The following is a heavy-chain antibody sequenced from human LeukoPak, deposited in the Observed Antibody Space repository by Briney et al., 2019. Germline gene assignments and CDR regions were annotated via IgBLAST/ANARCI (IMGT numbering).Heavy chain of an antibody. CDR3: ARHVSHPYLYDFWSGYPVKAYYFDY. CDR2: IYYSGST. Sequence: SETLSLTCTVSGGSISSSSYYWGWVRQPRGRGLEWLGSIYYSGSTYYKPSRKSGVTISVDTSKNQFSLKLSSVTAADTAVYYCARHVSHPYLYDFWSGYPVKAYYFDYWGQGTLVTVSS. CDR1: GGSISSSSYY. D-gene: IGHD3-3*01. J-gene: IGHJ4*02. V-gene: IGHV4-39*01.